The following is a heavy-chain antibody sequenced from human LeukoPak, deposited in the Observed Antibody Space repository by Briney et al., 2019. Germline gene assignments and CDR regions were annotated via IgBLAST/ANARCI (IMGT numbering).Heavy chain of an antibody. CDR2: IYHRGTT. J-gene: IGHJ2*01. CDR1: GGAISTADYY. V-gene: IGHV4-30-4*08. Sequence: SQTLSLTCTVSGGAISTADYYWSWIRQSPGKGLEWIGYIYHRGTTYYNPSLRSRVTISVDTSKNQFSLKLSSVTAADTAVYSCARLQLRYWYFDPWGRGTLVTVSS. D-gene: IGHD5-24*01. CDR3: ARLQLRYWYFDP.